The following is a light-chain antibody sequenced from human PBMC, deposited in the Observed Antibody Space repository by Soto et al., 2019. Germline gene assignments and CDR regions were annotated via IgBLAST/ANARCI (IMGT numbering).Light chain of an antibody. CDR2: EGS. CDR1: STDVGSYNL. J-gene: IGLJ1*01. Sequence: QSVLTQPASVSGSPGQSVTISCTGTSTDVGSYNLVAWYQQHPGKAPKLMIYEGSKRPSGVANRCSGSKSGNTASLTISGRQAEEDADYYCCSYEGSSTTYVFGAGTKLTVL. CDR3: CSYEGSSTTYV. V-gene: IGLV2-23*01.